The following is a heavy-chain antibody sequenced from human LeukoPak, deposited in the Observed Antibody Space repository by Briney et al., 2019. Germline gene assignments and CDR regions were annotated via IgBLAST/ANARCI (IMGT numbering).Heavy chain of an antibody. V-gene: IGHV4-39*01. CDR2: IYYSGST. Sequence: PSETLSLTCTVSGGSISSSSYYWGWIRQPPGKGLEWIGCIYYSGSTYYNPSLKSRVTISVDTSKNQFSLKLSSVTAADTAVYYCARTLGYCSGGNCYRWFDPWGQGTLVTVPS. CDR3: ARTLGYCSGGNCYRWFDP. D-gene: IGHD2-15*01. J-gene: IGHJ5*02. CDR1: GGSISSSSYY.